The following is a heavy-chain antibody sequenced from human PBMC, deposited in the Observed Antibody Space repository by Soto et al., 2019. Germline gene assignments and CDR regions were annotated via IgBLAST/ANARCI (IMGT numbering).Heavy chain of an antibody. CDR2: ISSRGVTI. CDR1: GFTFANYY. J-gene: IGHJ4*02. CDR3: ARVTASGWYVNGRDYFDY. D-gene: IGHD6-19*01. Sequence: PGGSLRLSCAVSGFTFANYYMSWIRQAPGKGLESISYISSRGVTIYYADSVKGRFTISRDNAKNSLFLQMDSLRAEDTAVYYCARVTASGWYVNGRDYFDYWGQGTLVTVSS. V-gene: IGHV3-11*01.